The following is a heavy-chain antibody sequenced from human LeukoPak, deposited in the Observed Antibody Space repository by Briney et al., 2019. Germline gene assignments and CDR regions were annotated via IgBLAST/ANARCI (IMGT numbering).Heavy chain of an antibody. V-gene: IGHV4-4*02. Sequence: PSGTLSLTCGVSGGSISSTNWWTWVRQPPGEGLEWIGEVHLSGRTNYNPSLESRVTMSVDMSENHISLKLTSVTAADTAVYYCAREGGPYRPLDYSGQGTLVTVTS. CDR3: AREGGPYRPLDY. CDR1: GGSISSTNW. J-gene: IGHJ4*02. CDR2: VHLSGRT.